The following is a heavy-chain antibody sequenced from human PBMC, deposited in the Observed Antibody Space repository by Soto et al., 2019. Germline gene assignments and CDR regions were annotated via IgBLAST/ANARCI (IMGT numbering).Heavy chain of an antibody. J-gene: IGHJ5*02. Sequence: SLTCSVSGGSISSGDSYWSWIRQPPGKGLEWIGFIYYSGSTYYNPSLKSRVTLSIDMTNNHVSLILNSVTAADTAVYYCARVGTWVPHYYDSSPYTFENWFDPWGQGTLVTVSS. CDR3: ARVGTWVPHYYDSSPYTFENWFDP. V-gene: IGHV4-30-4*01. D-gene: IGHD3-22*01. CDR1: GGSISSGDSY. CDR2: IYYSGST.